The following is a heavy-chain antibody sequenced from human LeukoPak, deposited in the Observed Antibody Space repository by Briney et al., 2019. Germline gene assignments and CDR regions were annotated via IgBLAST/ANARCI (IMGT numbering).Heavy chain of an antibody. CDR2: MNPNSGNT. CDR3: ARMEFSYSTYPFDY. V-gene: IGHV1-8*01. CDR1: GYTFTSYD. D-gene: IGHD3-10*01. Sequence: ASVKVSCKASGYTFTSYDINWVRQATGQGLEWMGWMNPNSGNTGYAQKFQGRVTVTRNTSISTAYMELSSLRSEDTAVYYCARMEFSYSTYPFDYWGQGTLVTVSS. J-gene: IGHJ4*02.